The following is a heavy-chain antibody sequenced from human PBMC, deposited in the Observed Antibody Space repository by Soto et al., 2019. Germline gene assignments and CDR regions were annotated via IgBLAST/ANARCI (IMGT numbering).Heavy chain of an antibody. CDR3: ARESGYYYGSGSYYYYYYYMDV. CDR1: GGTFSSYT. Sequence: SVKVSCKASGGTFSSYTISWVRQAPGQGLEWMGRIIPILGIANYAQKFQGRVTITADKSTSTAYMELSSLRSEDTAVYYCARESGYYYGSGSYYYYYYYMDVWGKGTTVTVSS. V-gene: IGHV1-69*04. J-gene: IGHJ6*03. CDR2: IIPILGIA. D-gene: IGHD3-10*01.